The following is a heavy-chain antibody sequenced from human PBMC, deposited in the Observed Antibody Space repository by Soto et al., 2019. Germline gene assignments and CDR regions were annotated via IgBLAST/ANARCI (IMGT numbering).Heavy chain of an antibody. CDR3: ATSWGQAAPFDY. CDR2: IIPILGIA. CDR1: GGTFSSYT. V-gene: IGHV1-69*02. Sequence: QVQLVQSGAEVKKPGSSVKVSCKASGGTFSSYTISWVRQAPGQGLEGMGRIIPILGIANYAQKFQGRVTITADKSTSTAYMELSSLRSEDTAVYYCATSWGQAAPFDYWGQGTLVTVSS. D-gene: IGHD6-6*01. J-gene: IGHJ4*02.